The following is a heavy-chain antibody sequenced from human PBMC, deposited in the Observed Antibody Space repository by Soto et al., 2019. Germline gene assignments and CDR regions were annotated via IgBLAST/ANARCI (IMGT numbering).Heavy chain of an antibody. CDR3: ASHYDMWSGYLSPVDY. Sequence: QVQLVESGGDLVKPGGSLRLSCAASGYTFSDYYRSWIRQAPGKGLEWISYIDTSGTKIYYADSVKGRFTITRENAKNSLYLEMNNLRDEDTAVYYCASHYDMWSGYLSPVDYWGQGTLVTVSS. CDR1: GYTFSDYY. D-gene: IGHD3-3*01. J-gene: IGHJ4*02. CDR2: IDTSGTKI. V-gene: IGHV3-11*01.